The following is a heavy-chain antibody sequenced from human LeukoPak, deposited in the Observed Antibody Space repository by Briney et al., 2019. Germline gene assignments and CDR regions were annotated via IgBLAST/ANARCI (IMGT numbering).Heavy chain of an antibody. V-gene: IGHV1-69*04. J-gene: IGHJ4*02. Sequence: SVKVSCKATGGTFSSYAISWVRQAPGQGLEWMGRIIPILGIANYAQKFQGRVTIAADKSTSTAYMELSSLRSEDTAVYYCARELRSGSYYYYFDYWGQGTLVTVSS. D-gene: IGHD1-26*01. CDR2: IIPILGIA. CDR1: GGTFSSYA. CDR3: ARELRSGSYYYYFDY.